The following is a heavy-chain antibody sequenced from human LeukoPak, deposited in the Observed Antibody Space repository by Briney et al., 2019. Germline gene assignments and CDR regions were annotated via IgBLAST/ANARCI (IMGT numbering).Heavy chain of an antibody. D-gene: IGHD3-10*01. J-gene: IGHJ6*02. CDR2: MNPNSGNT. V-gene: IGHV1-8*01. CDR3: ARGRMVRGVIIYRYCYYGMDV. Sequence: ASVKVSCKASGYTFTSYDINWVRQATGQGLEWMGWMNPNSGNTGYAQKFQGRVTMTRNTSISTAYMELSSLRSEDTAVYYCARGRMVRGVIIYRYCYYGMDVWGQGTTVTVSS. CDR1: GYTFTSYD.